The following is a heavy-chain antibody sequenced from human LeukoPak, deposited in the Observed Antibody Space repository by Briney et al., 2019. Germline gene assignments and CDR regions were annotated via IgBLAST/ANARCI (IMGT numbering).Heavy chain of an antibody. CDR1: GFTFSSYG. D-gene: IGHD5-12*01. Sequence: GGSLRLSCAASGFTFSSYGMHWVRQAPGKGLEWVAVIWYDGSNKYYADSVKGRFTISRDNSKNTLYLQMNSLRAEDTAVYYCAREGLRVATSNLDAFDIWGQGTLVTVSS. CDR2: IWYDGSNK. V-gene: IGHV3-33*01. CDR3: AREGLRVATSNLDAFDI. J-gene: IGHJ3*02.